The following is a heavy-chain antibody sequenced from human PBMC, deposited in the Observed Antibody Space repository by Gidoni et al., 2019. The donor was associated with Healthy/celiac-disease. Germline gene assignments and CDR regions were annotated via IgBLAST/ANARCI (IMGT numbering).Heavy chain of an antibody. J-gene: IGHJ6*03. CDR2: INHSGST. CDR3: ARGKGVVILHRYYYYMDV. D-gene: IGHD3-3*01. CDR1: GGSFSGYY. V-gene: IGHV4-34*01. Sequence: QVQLQQWGAGRLKPSETLSLTCAVYGGSFSGYYWSWIRQPPGKGLEWIGEINHSGSTNYNPSLKSRVTISVDTSKNQFSLKLSSVTAADTAVYYCARGKGVVILHRYYYYMDVWGKGTTVTVSS.